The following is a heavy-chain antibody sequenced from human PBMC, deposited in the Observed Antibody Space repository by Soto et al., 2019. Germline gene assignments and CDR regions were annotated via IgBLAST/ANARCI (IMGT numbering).Heavy chain of an antibody. CDR1: GGSISSSSYY. Sequence: SETLSLTCTVSGGSISSSSYYWGLIRRPPGKGLEWIGSIYYSGSTYYNPSLKSRVTISVDTSKNQFSLKLSSVTAADTAVYYCARLNLAPRVNYYYYGMDVWGQGTTVTVSS. V-gene: IGHV4-39*01. CDR3: ARLNLAPRVNYYYYGMDV. D-gene: IGHD3-3*02. CDR2: IYYSGST. J-gene: IGHJ6*02.